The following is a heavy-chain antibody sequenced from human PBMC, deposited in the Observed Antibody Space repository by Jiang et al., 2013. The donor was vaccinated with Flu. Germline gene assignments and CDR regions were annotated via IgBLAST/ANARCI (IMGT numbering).Heavy chain of an antibody. CDR2: IDPSDSYT. Sequence: RQMPGKGLEWMGRIDPSDSYTNYSPSFQGHVTISADKSISTAYLQWSSLKASDTAMYYCARHPQDSSGLVRLGDYWGQGTLVTVSS. V-gene: IGHV5-10-1*01. CDR3: ARHPQDSSGLVRLGDY. J-gene: IGHJ4*02. D-gene: IGHD6-19*01.